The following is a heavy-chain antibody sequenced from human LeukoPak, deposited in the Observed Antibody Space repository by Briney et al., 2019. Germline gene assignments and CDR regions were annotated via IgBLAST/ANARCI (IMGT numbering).Heavy chain of an antibody. CDR3: SRGRPIFGVVTPLDY. V-gene: IGHV4-38-2*01. D-gene: IGHD3-3*01. CDR2: IYHSGST. CDR1: GYSISSGYY. Sequence: SETLSLTCAVSGYSISSGYYWGCIRQPPGKGLEWIGSIYHSGSTYYNPSLKSRVTISVDTSKNQFSLKLSSVTAGDTAVDYLSRGRPIFGVVTPLDYWAQGTLVTVSS. J-gene: IGHJ4*02.